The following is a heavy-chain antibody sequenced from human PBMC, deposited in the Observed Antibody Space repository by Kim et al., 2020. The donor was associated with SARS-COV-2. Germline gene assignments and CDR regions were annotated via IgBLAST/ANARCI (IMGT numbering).Heavy chain of an antibody. CDR2: IYSGGST. CDR1: GFTVSSNY. J-gene: IGHJ4*02. CDR3: ARDPYFGDGYKGY. Sequence: GGSLRLSCAASGFTVSSNYMSWVRQAPGKGLEWVSVIYSGGSTYYADSVKGRFTISRDNSKNTLYLQMNSLRAEDTAVYYCARDPYFGDGYKGYWGQGTLVTVSS. V-gene: IGHV3-66*01. D-gene: IGHD5-12*01.